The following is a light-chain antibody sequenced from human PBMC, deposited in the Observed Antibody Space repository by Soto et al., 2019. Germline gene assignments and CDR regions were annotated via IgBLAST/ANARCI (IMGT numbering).Light chain of an antibody. CDR1: QDISTY. V-gene: IGKV1-27*01. J-gene: IGKJ4*01. CDR3: QKYENAPLT. CDR2: AAY. Sequence: DIQMTQAPSSLSASVGDRVTITCRARQDISTYLAWYQQKPGKVPKLLISAAYTLQSGVPPRFSGSGSGTDFTLTISSLQPEDFATYYCQKYENAPLTFGGGTKVEIK.